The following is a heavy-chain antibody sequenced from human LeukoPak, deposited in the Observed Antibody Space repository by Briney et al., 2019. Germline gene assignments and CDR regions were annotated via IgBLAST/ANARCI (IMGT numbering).Heavy chain of an antibody. V-gene: IGHV3-23*01. CDR2: ISGSGGST. CDR1: GFTFSSCG. CDR3: ARDPHHDEYGDEGFDY. Sequence: GGSLRLSCAASGFTFSSCGMSWVRQAPGKGLEWVSAISGSGGSTYYADSVKGRFTISRDNSKNTLYLQMNSLRAEDTAVYYCARDPHHDEYGDEGFDYWGQGTLVTVSS. J-gene: IGHJ4*02. D-gene: IGHD4-17*01.